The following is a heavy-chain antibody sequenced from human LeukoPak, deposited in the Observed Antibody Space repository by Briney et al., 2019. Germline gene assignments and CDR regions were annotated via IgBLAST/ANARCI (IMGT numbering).Heavy chain of an antibody. J-gene: IGHJ3*02. CDR2: IYYSGTT. CDR3: ARDYGSGSGAFDI. CDR1: GDSISSRTYC. Sequence: PSGTLSLTCTVSGDSISSRTYCWGWIRQPPGKGLEWIGSIYYSGTTYYNPSLKSRVTISVDTSKNQFSLKLSSVTAADTAVYYCARDYGSGSGAFDIWGQGTMVTVSS. V-gene: IGHV4-39*07. D-gene: IGHD3-10*01.